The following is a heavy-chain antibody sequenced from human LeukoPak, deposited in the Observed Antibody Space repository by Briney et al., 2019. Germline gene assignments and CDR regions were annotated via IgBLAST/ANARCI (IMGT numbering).Heavy chain of an antibody. D-gene: IGHD4-17*01. CDR2: ISSSSSYI. J-gene: IGHJ4*02. CDR1: GFTFSSYS. CDR3: ARGRNGDYVYYFDY. Sequence: GGSLTLSCAASGFTFSSYSMDWVRQAPGKGLEWVSSISSSSSYIYYADSVKDRFTISRDNAKNSLYLQMNSLRAEDTAVYYCARGRNGDYVYYFDYWGQGTLVTVSS. V-gene: IGHV3-21*01.